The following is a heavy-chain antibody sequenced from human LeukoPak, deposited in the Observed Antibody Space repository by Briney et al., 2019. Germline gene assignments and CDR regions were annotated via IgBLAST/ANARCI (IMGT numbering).Heavy chain of an antibody. CDR3: AKDLPTPYFDY. CDR2: IYYSGST. J-gene: IGHJ4*02. CDR1: GGSISSSSYY. Sequence: SETLSLTCTVSGGSISSSSYYWGWIRQPPGKGLEWIGSIYYSGSTYYNPSLKSRVTISVDTSKNQFSLKLSSVTAADTAVYYCAKDLPTPYFDYWGQGTLVTVSS. V-gene: IGHV4-39*07. D-gene: IGHD4-23*01.